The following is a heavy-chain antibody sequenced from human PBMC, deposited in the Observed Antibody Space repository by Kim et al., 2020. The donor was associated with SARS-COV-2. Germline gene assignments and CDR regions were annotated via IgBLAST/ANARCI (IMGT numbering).Heavy chain of an antibody. Sequence: GGSLRLSCAGSGFTFSKYAMNWVRQAPGKGLEWVSSISGSAAKTYYADSVKGRFTISRDNSKKMMYLQMNSLRAEDTAVYYCGGESFYDSSGYYSSRFDYGGQGTLVTVSS. CDR2: ISGSAAKT. CDR1: GFTFSKYA. V-gene: IGHV3-23*01. D-gene: IGHD3-22*01. J-gene: IGHJ4*02. CDR3: GGESFYDSSGYYSSRFDY.